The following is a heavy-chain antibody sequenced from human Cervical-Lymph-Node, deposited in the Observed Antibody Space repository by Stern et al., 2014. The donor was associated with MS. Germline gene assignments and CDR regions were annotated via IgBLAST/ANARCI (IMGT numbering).Heavy chain of an antibody. CDR2: IYYSGTT. D-gene: IGHD2-2*01. CDR3: ARDHFTTSLDV. CDR1: GGSISSDNYY. Sequence: VQLLESGPGLVKPSQTLSLTCTVSGGSISSDNYYWTWIRQHPGQGLEWIGHIYYSGTTYYNPSLKSRVSITVDTSKNLFSLRLSSVTAADPAVYYCARDHFTTSLDVWGHGTTVTGS. V-gene: IGHV4-31*03. J-gene: IGHJ6*02.